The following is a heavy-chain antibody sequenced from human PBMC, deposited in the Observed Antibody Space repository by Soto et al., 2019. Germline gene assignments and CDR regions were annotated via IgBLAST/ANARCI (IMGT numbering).Heavy chain of an antibody. D-gene: IGHD2-15*01. CDR2: TYYRSKWYN. Sequence: SETLSLTCAISGDSVSSNSAAWNWIRQSPSRGLEWLGRTYYRSKWYNDYAVSVKSRITINPDTSKNQFSLQLNSVTPEDTAVYYCASGVAASHFYYYYMDVWGKGTTVTVSS. J-gene: IGHJ6*03. CDR1: GDSVSSNSAA. V-gene: IGHV6-1*01. CDR3: ASGVAASHFYYYYMDV.